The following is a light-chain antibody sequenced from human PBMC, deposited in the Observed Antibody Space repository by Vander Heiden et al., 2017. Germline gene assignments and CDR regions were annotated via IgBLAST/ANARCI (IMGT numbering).Light chain of an antibody. Sequence: NFMLTQPHSVSESPAKTVTIPCTGSSGSIASNYVQWYQQRPGSAPTTVIYEDNQRPSGVPDRFSGSIDSSSNSASLTISGLKTEDEADYYCQSYDSSNQGVFGGGTKLTVL. V-gene: IGLV6-57*02. CDR3: QSYDSSNQGV. J-gene: IGLJ2*01. CDR1: SGSIASNY. CDR2: EDN.